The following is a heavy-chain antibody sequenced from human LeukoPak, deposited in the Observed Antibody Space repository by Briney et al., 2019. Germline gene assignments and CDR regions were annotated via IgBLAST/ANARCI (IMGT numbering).Heavy chain of an antibody. CDR1: GGSFSGYY. Sequence: SETLSLTCAVYGGSFSGYYWSWIRQPPGKGLEWIGEINHSGSTNYNPSLKSRVTISVDTSKNQFSLKLSSVTAADTAVYYCARGGYCSGGSCFTHDYWGQGTLVTVSS. D-gene: IGHD2-15*01. CDR3: ARGGYCSGGSCFTHDY. J-gene: IGHJ4*02. CDR2: INHSGST. V-gene: IGHV4-34*01.